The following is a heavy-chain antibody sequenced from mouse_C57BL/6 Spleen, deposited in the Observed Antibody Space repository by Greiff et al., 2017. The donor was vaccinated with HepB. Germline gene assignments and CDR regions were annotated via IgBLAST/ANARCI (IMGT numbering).Heavy chain of an antibody. V-gene: IGHV5-9-1*02. Sequence: EVKVVESGEGLVKPGGSLKLSCAASGFTFSSYAMSWVRQTPEKRLEWVAYISSGGDYIYYADTVKGRFTISRDNARNTLYLQMSSLKSEDTAMYYCTRDRGDRYYFDYWGQGTTLTVSS. CDR3: TRDRGDRYYFDY. D-gene: IGHD3-1*01. J-gene: IGHJ2*01. CDR2: ISSGGDYI. CDR1: GFTFSSYA.